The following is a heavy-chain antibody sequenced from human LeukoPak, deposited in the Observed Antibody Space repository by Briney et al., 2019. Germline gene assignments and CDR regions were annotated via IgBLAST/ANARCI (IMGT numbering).Heavy chain of an antibody. CDR3: ARQGYYDFWSGRPSGLDI. CDR1: GYTFTSYG. V-gene: IGHV1-8*03. CDR2: MNPNSGNT. D-gene: IGHD3-3*01. Sequence: GASVKVSCKASGYTFTSYGISWVRQAPGQGLEWMGWMNPNSGNTGYAQKFQGRVTITRNTSISTAYMELSSLRSEDTAVYYCARQGYYDFWSGRPSGLDIWGQGTMVTVSS. J-gene: IGHJ3*02.